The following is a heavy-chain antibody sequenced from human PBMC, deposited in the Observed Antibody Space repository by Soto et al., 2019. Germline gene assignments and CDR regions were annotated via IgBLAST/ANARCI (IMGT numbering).Heavy chain of an antibody. D-gene: IGHD6-6*01. CDR2: AYYRGST. V-gene: IGHV4-59*01. CDR1: GGSISNYY. CDR3: ARAYSTSPSWFDP. J-gene: IGHJ5*02. Sequence: QVQLQESGPGLVKPSETLSLTCTVSGGSISNYYWNWIRQPPGKRLEYIGYAYYRGSTNYNPSLESRVTISLGTSKNQLSLRLNSVTAADTAVYYCARAYSTSPSWFDPWGQGTLVIVSS.